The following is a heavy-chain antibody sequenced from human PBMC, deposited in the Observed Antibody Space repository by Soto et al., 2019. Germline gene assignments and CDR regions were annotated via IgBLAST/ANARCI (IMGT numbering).Heavy chain of an antibody. J-gene: IGHJ4*02. Sequence: SETLSLTCTVSGGSISSAAYYWSWIRQHPGKGLEWIGYISHSGSTYYTPSLKSRVIISADTSKNQFSVNLTSVTAADTAVYYCAREYTYGSNCFDCWGQGALVTGSS. V-gene: IGHV4-31*03. CDR3: AREYTYGSNCFDC. CDR2: ISHSGST. CDR1: GGSISSAAYY. D-gene: IGHD5-18*01.